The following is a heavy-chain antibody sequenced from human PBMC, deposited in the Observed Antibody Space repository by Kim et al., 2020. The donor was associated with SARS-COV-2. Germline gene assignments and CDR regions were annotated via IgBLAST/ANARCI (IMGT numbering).Heavy chain of an antibody. CDR2: ISAYNGNS. V-gene: IGHV1-18*01. Sequence: ASVKVSCKASGYTFTSYGISWVRQAPGQGLEWMGWISAYNGNSNYAQKLQGRVTMTTDTSTSTAYMELRSLRSDDTAVYYCARVSLSSLLWWEPGYFDYWGQGTLVTVSS. CDR1: GYTFTSYG. J-gene: IGHJ4*02. CDR3: ARVSLSSLLWWEPGYFDY. D-gene: IGHD2-21*01.